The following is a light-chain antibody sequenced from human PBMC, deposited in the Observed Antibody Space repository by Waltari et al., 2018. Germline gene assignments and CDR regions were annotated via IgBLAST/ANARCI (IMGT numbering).Light chain of an antibody. Sequence: IVLTQTPLSLPVTLSEAAAMSCRSSQSLLNTNGYNYLNWYLQKSGQSPQLLIYYGSSRASGVPDRFSGSGSGTDFTLTISRVEAEDVGIYYCMQTLQIPVTFGGGTKVEIK. CDR2: YGS. CDR3: MQTLQIPVT. J-gene: IGKJ4*01. V-gene: IGKV2-28*01. CDR1: QSLLNTNGYNY.